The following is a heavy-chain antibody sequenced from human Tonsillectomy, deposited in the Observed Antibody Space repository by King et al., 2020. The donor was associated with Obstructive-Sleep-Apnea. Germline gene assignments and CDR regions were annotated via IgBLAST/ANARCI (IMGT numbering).Heavy chain of an antibody. Sequence: QLVQSGAEVKKPGASVKVSCKASGYTFTSYGISWVRQAPGQGLEWMGGISAYNGNTNYAQKLHGRVTMTTDTSTSTAYMELRSLRSDDTAVYYCARDPTDYDSSGYYEYYFDYWGQGTLVTVSS. J-gene: IGHJ4*02. V-gene: IGHV1-18*01. D-gene: IGHD3-22*01. CDR1: GYTFTSYG. CDR3: ARDPTDYDSSGYYEYYFDY. CDR2: ISAYNGNT.